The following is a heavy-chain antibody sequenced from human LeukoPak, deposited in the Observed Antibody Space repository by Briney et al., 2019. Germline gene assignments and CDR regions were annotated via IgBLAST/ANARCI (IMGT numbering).Heavy chain of an antibody. CDR2: IRYDGSKS. J-gene: IGHJ3*02. V-gene: IGHV3-30*02. CDR3: AKDGGRGSYFAFDI. Sequence: GGSLRLSCAASGFTFNSYGMRWVRQAPGKGLEWVAFIRYDGSKSYFADSVKGRFALSRDNSKNTLYLQMSSLRPEDTAVYFCAKDGGRGSYFAFDIWGQGTMVTVSS. CDR1: GFTFNSYG. D-gene: IGHD1-26*01.